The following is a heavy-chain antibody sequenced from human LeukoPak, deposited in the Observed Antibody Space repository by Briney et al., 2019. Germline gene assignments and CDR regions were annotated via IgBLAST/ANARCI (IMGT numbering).Heavy chain of an antibody. CDR2: IYSGGST. Sequence: GGSLRLSCAASGFTVSSNYMSWVRQAPGKGLEWVSVIYSGGSTYYADSVKGRFTISRDNSKNTLYLQMNSLRAEDTAVYYCASSYYDILTGYFGIDYWGQGTLVTVSS. V-gene: IGHV3-53*01. CDR1: GFTVSSNY. D-gene: IGHD3-9*01. J-gene: IGHJ4*02. CDR3: ASSYYDILTGYFGIDY.